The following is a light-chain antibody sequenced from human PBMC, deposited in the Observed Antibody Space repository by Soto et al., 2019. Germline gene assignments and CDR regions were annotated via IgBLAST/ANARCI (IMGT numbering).Light chain of an antibody. CDR3: KQYNSYPYT. Sequence: DIQMTQSPSLLSASVGDGVTITCRASQSVTNLLTWYQQKPGKAPKLLLYTAPTLQRGVPSRFSGNGSETDLTLNIRRPQPDYFGTYYCKQYNSYPYTFGPGTKLHFK. J-gene: IGKJ2*01. V-gene: IGKV1-5*03. CDR2: TAP. CDR1: QSVTNL.